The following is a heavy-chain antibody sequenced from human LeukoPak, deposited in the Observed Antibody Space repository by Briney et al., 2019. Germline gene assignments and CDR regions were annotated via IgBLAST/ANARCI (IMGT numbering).Heavy chain of an antibody. CDR2: IYYSGST. D-gene: IGHD2-2*01. CDR3: ARQGNRVLPADYFDY. CDR1: GGSISSSSYY. Sequence: NPSETLSLTCTVSGGSISSSSYYWGWIRQPPGKGLEWIGSIYYSGSTYYNPSLKSRVTISVDTSKNQFSLKLSSVTAADTAVYYCARQGNRVLPADYFDYWGQGTLVTVSS. J-gene: IGHJ4*02. V-gene: IGHV4-39*01.